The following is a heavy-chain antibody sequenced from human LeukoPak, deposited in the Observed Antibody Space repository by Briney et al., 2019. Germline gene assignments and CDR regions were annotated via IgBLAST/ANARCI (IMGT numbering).Heavy chain of an antibody. D-gene: IGHD6-13*01. CDR1: GGSISSHY. CDR2: IYYSGST. V-gene: IGHV4-59*11. J-gene: IGHJ5*02. CDR3: ARAPYSSSWYSWFDP. Sequence: SETLSLTCTVSGGSISSHYWSWIRQPPGKGLEWIGYIYYSGSTNYNPSLKSRVTISVDTSKNQFSLKLSSVTAADTAVYYCARAPYSSSWYSWFDPWGQGTLVTVSS.